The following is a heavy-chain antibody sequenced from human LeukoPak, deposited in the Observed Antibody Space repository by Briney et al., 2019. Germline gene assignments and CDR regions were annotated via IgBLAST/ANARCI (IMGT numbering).Heavy chain of an antibody. CDR2: IYFTGTT. V-gene: IGHV4-59*01. D-gene: IGHD3-10*01. Sequence: TSETLSLTCTVSGGSISSYWSWIRQSPGKGLEWIGYIYFTGTTNYNPSLKSRLTISIDTSRNQFSLKLSSETAADTAIYYCVNGGSYLTKWGQGTLVTVSS. CDR3: VNGGSYLTK. J-gene: IGHJ4*02. CDR1: GGSISSY.